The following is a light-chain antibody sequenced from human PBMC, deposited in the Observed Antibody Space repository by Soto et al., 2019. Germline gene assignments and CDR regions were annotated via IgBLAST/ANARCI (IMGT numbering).Light chain of an antibody. J-gene: IGLJ1*01. V-gene: IGLV2-14*01. Sequence: QSVLTQPASVSGSPGQSITISCTGTSXDVGGYNYVSWYQQHPGKAPKLMIYEVSNRPSGVSNRFSGSKSGNTASLTISGLQAEDEADYYCSSXTSSSTYVFGTGTKVTVL. CDR2: EVS. CDR3: SSXTSSSTYV. CDR1: SXDVGGYNY.